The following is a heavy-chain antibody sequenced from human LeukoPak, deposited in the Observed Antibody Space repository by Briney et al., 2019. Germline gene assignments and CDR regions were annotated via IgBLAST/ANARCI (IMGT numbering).Heavy chain of an antibody. J-gene: IGHJ4*02. CDR1: GFTFTSSS. Sequence: GASVTVSCKASGFTFTSSSVQWVRQARGQRLEWIGWIAVGSGNTNYAQKFQGRVTITRDMSTSTAYMELSSLRSEDTAVYYCAAVFGSGYYYYFDYWGQGTLVTVSS. CDR3: AAVFGSGYYYYFDY. CDR2: IAVGSGNT. D-gene: IGHD3-22*01. V-gene: IGHV1-58*01.